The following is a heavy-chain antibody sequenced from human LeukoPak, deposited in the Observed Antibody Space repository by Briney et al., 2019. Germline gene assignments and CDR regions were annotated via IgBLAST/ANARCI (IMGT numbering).Heavy chain of an antibody. CDR1: GGSISSYY. J-gene: IGHJ3*02. D-gene: IGHD5-12*01. CDR2: INHSGST. Sequence: PSETLSLTCTVSGGSISSYYWSWIRQPPGKGLEWIGEINHSGSTNYNPSLKSRVTISVDMSKNQFSLKLTSVTAADTAVYYCARGTIPGYSGHGGPLDAFDIWGQGTVVTVSS. CDR3: ARGTIPGYSGHGGPLDAFDI. V-gene: IGHV4-34*01.